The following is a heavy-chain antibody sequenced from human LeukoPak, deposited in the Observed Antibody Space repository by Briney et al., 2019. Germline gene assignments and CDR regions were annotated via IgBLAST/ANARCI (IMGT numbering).Heavy chain of an antibody. J-gene: IGHJ4*02. D-gene: IGHD6-13*01. CDR1: GGSISSSSYY. CDR2: IYYSGST. Sequence: SETLSLTCTVSGGSISSSSYYWGWIRQPPGKGLEWIGYIYYSGSTNYNPSLKSRVTISVDTSKNQFSLKLSSVTAADTAVYYCARGTDLSSSWYDYWGQGTLVTVSS. V-gene: IGHV4-61*05. CDR3: ARGTDLSSSWYDY.